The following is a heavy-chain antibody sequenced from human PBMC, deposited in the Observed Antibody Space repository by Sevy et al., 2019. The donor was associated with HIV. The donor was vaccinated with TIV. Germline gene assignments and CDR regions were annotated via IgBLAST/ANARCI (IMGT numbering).Heavy chain of an antibody. D-gene: IGHD4-4*01. CDR2: IYPRDSDT. CDR1: GYKFNTYW. Sequence: GESLKISCRASGYKFNTYWIGWARQMPGKGLEWMGMIYPRDSDTRDSPSFQGQVTSSADTSINTAYLQWSSLKASDTAMYFCARHVDMTTLIGGLYYFDSWGQGTLVTVSS. J-gene: IGHJ4*02. CDR3: ARHVDMTTLIGGLYYFDS. V-gene: IGHV5-51*01.